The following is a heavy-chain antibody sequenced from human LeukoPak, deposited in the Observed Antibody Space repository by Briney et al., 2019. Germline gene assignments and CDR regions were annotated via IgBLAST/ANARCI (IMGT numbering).Heavy chain of an antibody. CDR2: IYYSGST. V-gene: IGHV4-39*07. D-gene: IGHD3-9*01. Sequence: SETLSLTCTVSGGSISSSSYYWGWIRQPPGKGLEWIGSIYYSGSTYYNPSLKSRVTISVDTSKNQFSLKLSSATAADTAVYYCARYYDILTGHDAFDIWGQGTMVTVSS. CDR3: ARYYDILTGHDAFDI. J-gene: IGHJ3*02. CDR1: GGSISSSSYY.